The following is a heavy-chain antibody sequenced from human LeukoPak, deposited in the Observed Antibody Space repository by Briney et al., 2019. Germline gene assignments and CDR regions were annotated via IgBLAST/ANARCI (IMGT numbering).Heavy chain of an antibody. D-gene: IGHD3-10*01. V-gene: IGHV1-24*01. CDR3: ATDYSGSSRDFDY. Sequence: SVKVSCKVSGYTLTELSMHWVRQAPGKGLEWMGGFDPEDGETIYAQKFQGRVTMTEDTSTDTAYMELSSLRSEDTAVYYCATDYSGSSRDFDYGGRETLVTVS. J-gene: IGHJ4*02. CDR2: FDPEDGET. CDR1: GYTLTELS.